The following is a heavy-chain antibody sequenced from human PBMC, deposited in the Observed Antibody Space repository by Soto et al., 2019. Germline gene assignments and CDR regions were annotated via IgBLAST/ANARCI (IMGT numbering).Heavy chain of an antibody. J-gene: IGHJ4*02. CDR1: GGSFSGYY. V-gene: IGHV4-34*01. Sequence: PSETLSLTCAVYGGSFSGYYWSWIRQPPGKGLEWIGEINHSGSTNYNPSLKSRVIISVDTSNNQFFLKLRSVTAADTAVYYCARHRQYYDTSGYQQRYFDYWGQGTQVTVSS. CDR3: ARHRQYYDTSGYQQRYFDY. CDR2: INHSGST. D-gene: IGHD3-22*01.